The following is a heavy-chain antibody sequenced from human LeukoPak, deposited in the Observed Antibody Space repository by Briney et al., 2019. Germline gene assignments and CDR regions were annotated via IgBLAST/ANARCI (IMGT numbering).Heavy chain of an antibody. CDR2: ISSSSYI. CDR1: GFTFSSYS. Sequence: GGSLRLSCAASGFTFSSYSMNWVRQAPGKGLEWVSSISSSSYIYYADSVKGRFTISRDNAKNSLYLQMNSLRAEDTAVYYCARDSYYYDSSGTSSDAFDIWGQGTMVTVSS. V-gene: IGHV3-21*01. CDR3: ARDSYYYDSSGTSSDAFDI. J-gene: IGHJ3*02. D-gene: IGHD3-22*01.